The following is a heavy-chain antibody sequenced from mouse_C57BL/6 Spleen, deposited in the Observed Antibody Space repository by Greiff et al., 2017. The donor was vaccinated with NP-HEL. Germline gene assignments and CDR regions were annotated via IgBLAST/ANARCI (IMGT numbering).Heavy chain of an antibody. Sequence: VKLVESGPELVKPGASVKISCKASGYAFSSSWMNWVKQRPGKGLEWIGRIYPGDGDTNYNGKFKGKATLTADKSSSTAYMQLSSLTSDDSAVYFCAREGGYYVYFDYWGQGTTLTVSS. CDR1: GYAFSSSW. CDR3: AREGGYYVYFDY. D-gene: IGHD2-3*01. CDR2: IYPGDGDT. J-gene: IGHJ2*01. V-gene: IGHV1-82*01.